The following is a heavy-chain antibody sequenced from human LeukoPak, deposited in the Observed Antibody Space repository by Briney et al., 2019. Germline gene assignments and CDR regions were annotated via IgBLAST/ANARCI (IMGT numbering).Heavy chain of an antibody. J-gene: IGHJ4*02. Sequence: SETLSLTCAVYGGSFSGYYWSWIRQPPGKGLEWIGEINHSGSTNYNPSLKSRVTISVDTSKNQFSLKLSSVTAADTAVYYCARGRVDTAMVTHLDYWGQGTPVTVSS. CDR2: INHSGST. D-gene: IGHD5-18*01. CDR1: GGSFSGYY. CDR3: ARGRVDTAMVTHLDY. V-gene: IGHV4-34*01.